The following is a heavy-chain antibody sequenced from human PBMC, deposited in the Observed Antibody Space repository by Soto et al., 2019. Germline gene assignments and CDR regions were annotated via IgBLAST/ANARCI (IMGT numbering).Heavy chain of an antibody. J-gene: IGHJ4*02. CDR1: GFTFSSYS. Sequence: PGGSLRLSCAASGFTFSSYSMNWVRQAPGKGLEWISSISSSSSYIYYADSVKGRFTISRDNAKNSLYLQMNSLRAEDTAVYYCAARVDYYDSSGYREFDYWGQGTLVTVSS. V-gene: IGHV3-21*01. CDR3: AARVDYYDSSGYREFDY. D-gene: IGHD3-22*01. CDR2: ISSSSSYI.